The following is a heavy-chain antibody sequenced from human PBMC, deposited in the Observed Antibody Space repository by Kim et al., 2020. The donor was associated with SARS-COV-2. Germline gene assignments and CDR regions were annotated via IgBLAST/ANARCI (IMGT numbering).Heavy chain of an antibody. V-gene: IGHV3-23*03. Sequence: GGSLRLSCAASGFTFSTSAMNWVRQAPGKGLEWVSVIYSGASATSYADSVKGRFTVSRDNSKNTLYLQMNGLRAEDTAVYYCAKDLEAPLSGYCSSTSCYEAAFAIWGQGTMVTVSS. D-gene: IGHD2-2*01. CDR2: IYSGASAT. J-gene: IGHJ3*02. CDR3: AKDLEAPLSGYCSSTSCYEAAFAI. CDR1: GFTFSTSA.